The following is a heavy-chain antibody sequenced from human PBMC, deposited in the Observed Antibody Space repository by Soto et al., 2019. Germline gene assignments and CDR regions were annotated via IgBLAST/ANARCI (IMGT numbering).Heavy chain of an antibody. J-gene: IGHJ5*01. CDR3: ARHRRCTPVDCSGYSKTWFAP. CDR1: GGSISSGRNF. D-gene: IGHD3-22*01. CDR2: IFSSGSS. V-gene: IGHV4-39*01. Sequence: QMQLQESGPGLVKPSETLSLTCAVSGGSISSGRNFWGWIRQPPGKGLEWIGCIFSSGSSYYNPSLQSRVTMSLDTSKNHFSLKVISVTAADTAVYYCARHRRCTPVDCSGYSKTWFAPLGQGIRVTVSS.